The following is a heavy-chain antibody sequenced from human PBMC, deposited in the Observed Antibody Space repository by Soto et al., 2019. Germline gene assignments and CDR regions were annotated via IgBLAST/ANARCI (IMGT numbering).Heavy chain of an antibody. CDR2: IKNKADGETT. D-gene: IGHD2-2*01. J-gene: IGHJ4*02. CDR1: GFTFTNAW. Sequence: EVQLVESGGSLVKPGGSLRLSCAASGFTFTNAWMSWVRQAPGKGLEWVGRIKNKADGETTDYAAPVKGRFTISRDDSKNTLYLQMNSLKTEDTAVYYCARSPSCFDYWGQGTLVTVSS. CDR3: ARSPSCFDY. V-gene: IGHV3-15*01.